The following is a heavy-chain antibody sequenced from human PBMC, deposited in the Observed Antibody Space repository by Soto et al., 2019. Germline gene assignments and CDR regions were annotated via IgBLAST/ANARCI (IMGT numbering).Heavy chain of an antibody. CDR2: IYYSGST. CDR3: ERARXSRSWWFDP. D-gene: IGHD3-10*01. Sequence: ETLSLTCTVSGGSISSYYWSWIRQPPGKGLEWIGYIYYSGSTNYNPPLKSRVTISVDTSKNQFSLKLSSVTAADTAVYYCERARXSRSWWFDPWGQGTLVTVSS. V-gene: IGHV4-59*01. CDR1: GGSISSYY. J-gene: IGHJ5*02.